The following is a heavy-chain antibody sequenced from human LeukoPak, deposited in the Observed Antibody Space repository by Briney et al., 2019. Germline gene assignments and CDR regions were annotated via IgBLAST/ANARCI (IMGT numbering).Heavy chain of an antibody. Sequence: PSETLSLTCTVSGGSISSSSYYWGWIRQPPGKGLEWIGSIYYSGSTYYNPSLKSRVTISVDTSKNQFSLKLSSVTAADTAVYYCARQYYYGSGSYWRYWGQGTLVTVSS. V-gene: IGHV4-39*07. CDR1: GGSISSSSYY. J-gene: IGHJ4*02. D-gene: IGHD3-10*01. CDR2: IYYSGST. CDR3: ARQYYYGSGSYWRY.